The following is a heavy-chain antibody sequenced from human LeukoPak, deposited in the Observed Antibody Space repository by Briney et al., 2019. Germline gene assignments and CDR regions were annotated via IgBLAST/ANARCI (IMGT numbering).Heavy chain of an antibody. CDR3: ASRYSYYYYYMDV. Sequence: GGSLRLSCAASGFTVSSNYMSWVRQAPGKGLEWVSVIYSGGSTYYADSVKGRFTISRDNSKNTLYLQMNSLRAEDTAVYYCASRYSYYYYYMDVWGKGTTVTVSS. V-gene: IGHV3-66*02. CDR2: IYSGGST. D-gene: IGHD5-18*01. CDR1: GFTVSSNY. J-gene: IGHJ6*03.